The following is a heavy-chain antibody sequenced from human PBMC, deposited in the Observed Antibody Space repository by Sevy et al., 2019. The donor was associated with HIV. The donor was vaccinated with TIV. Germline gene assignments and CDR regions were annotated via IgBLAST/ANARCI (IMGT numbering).Heavy chain of an antibody. CDR3: ARGSTMVRGVIIGFDP. CDR1: GGSISSYY. D-gene: IGHD3-10*01. Sequence: SETLSLTCTVSGGSISSYYWSWIRQPPGKGLEWIGYIYYSGSTNYNPSLKSRVTISVDTSKNQFSLKLSSVTAADTAVYHCARGSTMVRGVIIGFDPWGQGTLVTVSS. CDR2: IYYSGST. J-gene: IGHJ5*02. V-gene: IGHV4-59*01.